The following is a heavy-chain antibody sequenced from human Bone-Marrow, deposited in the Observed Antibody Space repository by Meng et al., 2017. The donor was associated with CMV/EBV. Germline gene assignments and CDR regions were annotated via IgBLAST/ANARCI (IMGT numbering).Heavy chain of an antibody. D-gene: IGHD6-19*01. J-gene: IGHJ6*02. CDR3: AGDTIAVAGKRGYYYYGMDV. CDR1: GGSISSSSYY. V-gene: IGHV4-39*01. Sequence: GSLRLSCTVSGGSISSSSYYWGWIRQPPGKGLEWIGSIYYSGSTYYNPSLKSRVTISVDTSKNQFSLKLSSVTAADTAVYSCAGDTIAVAGKRGYYYYGMDVWGPGTTVTVSS. CDR2: IYYSGST.